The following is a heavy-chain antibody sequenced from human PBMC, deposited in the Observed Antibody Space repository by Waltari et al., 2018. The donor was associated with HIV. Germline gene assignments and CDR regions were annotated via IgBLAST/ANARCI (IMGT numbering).Heavy chain of an antibody. Sequence: EVQLVQSGGGLAQPGGSMRLSCAASGFHLRGNDMNWVRQAQGNGLEWVANISRNGRTTYYADAVKGPFTRSKAKESLYLKMNSLRAEDTAVYYCARDIQDDYGDAGAFDIWSQGTMITVSS. V-gene: IGHV3-48*03. CDR3: ARDIQDDYGDAGAFDI. CDR1: GFHLRGND. J-gene: IGHJ3*02. CDR2: ISRNGRTT. D-gene: IGHD4-17*01.